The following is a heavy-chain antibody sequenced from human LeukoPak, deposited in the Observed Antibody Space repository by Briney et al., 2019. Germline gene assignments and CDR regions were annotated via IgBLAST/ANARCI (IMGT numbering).Heavy chain of an antibody. CDR2: ISAYNGNT. CDR1: GYTFTSYG. Sequence: ASVKVSCKASGYTFTSYGISWVRQAPGQGLEWMGWISAYNGNTNYAQKLQGRVTMTTDTSTSTAYMELRSLRSDDTAVYYCARGQGFEQQLVRPQYYFDYWGQGTLVTVSS. J-gene: IGHJ4*02. D-gene: IGHD6-13*01. V-gene: IGHV1-18*01. CDR3: ARGQGFEQQLVRPQYYFDY.